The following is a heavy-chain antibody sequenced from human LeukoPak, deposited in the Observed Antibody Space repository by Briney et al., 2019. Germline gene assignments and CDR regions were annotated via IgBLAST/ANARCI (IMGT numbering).Heavy chain of an antibody. CDR2: IYHSGST. J-gene: IGHJ4*02. D-gene: IGHD3-22*01. CDR3: ARPRDSPYYFDY. V-gene: IGHV4-38-2*02. Sequence: PSETLSLTCTVSGYSISSGYYWGWIRQPPGKGLEWIGSIYHSGSTYYNPSLKSRVTISVDTSKNQFSLKLSSVTAADTAVYYCARPRDSPYYFDYWGQGTLVTVSS. CDR1: GYSISSGYY.